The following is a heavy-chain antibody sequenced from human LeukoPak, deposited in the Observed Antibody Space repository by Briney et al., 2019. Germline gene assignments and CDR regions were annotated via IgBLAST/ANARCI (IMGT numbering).Heavy chain of an antibody. J-gene: IGHJ4*02. CDR2: T. CDR3: AIDHHNFDHTQFSYYFDS. D-gene: IGHD1-20*01. Sequence: TYYAESVRGRFTISRDNSENTLYLQMDNLRAEDSAIYYCAIDHHNFDHTQFSYYFDSWGQGALVTVSS. V-gene: IGHV3-23*01.